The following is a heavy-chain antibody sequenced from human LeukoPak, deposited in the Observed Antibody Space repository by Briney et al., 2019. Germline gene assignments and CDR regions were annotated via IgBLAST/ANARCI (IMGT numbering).Heavy chain of an antibody. D-gene: IGHD2-2*01. CDR2: ISGSGGST. J-gene: IGHJ4*02. CDR3: AKAYIVVVPAAAFDY. V-gene: IGHV3-23*01. Sequence: WGSLRLSCAASGFTFSSYGMSWVRQAPGKGLEWVSAISGSGGSTYYADSVKGRFTISRDNSKNTLYLQMNSLRAEDTAVYYCAKAYIVVVPAAAFDYWGQGTLVTVSS. CDR1: GFTFSSYG.